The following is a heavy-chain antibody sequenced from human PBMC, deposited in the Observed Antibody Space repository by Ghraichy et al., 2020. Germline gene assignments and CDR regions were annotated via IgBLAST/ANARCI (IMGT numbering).Heavy chain of an antibody. D-gene: IGHD3-3*01. Sequence: GESLNISCAASGFTFSSYAMSWVRQAPGKGLEWVSTISGSGGSTYYADSVKGRFTISRDNSKNTLYLQMNSLRAEDTAVYYCAKVDGYDFWSGYQIYYYYYGMDVWGQGTTVTVSS. CDR2: ISGSGGST. CDR1: GFTFSSYA. V-gene: IGHV3-23*01. J-gene: IGHJ6*02. CDR3: AKVDGYDFWSGYQIYYYYYGMDV.